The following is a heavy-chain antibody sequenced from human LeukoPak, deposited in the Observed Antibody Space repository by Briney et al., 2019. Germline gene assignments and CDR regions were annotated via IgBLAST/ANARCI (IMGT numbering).Heavy chain of an antibody. V-gene: IGHV3-21*01. D-gene: IGHD6-13*01. J-gene: IGHJ3*02. CDR2: ISSSSSYI. Sequence: GGSLRLSCAASGFTFSSYSMNWVRQAPGKGLEWVSSISSSSSYIYYADSVKGRFTISRDNAKNSLYLQMNSLRAEDTAVYYCARGERQLTHDAFDIWGQGTMVTVSS. CDR3: ARGERQLTHDAFDI. CDR1: GFTFSSYS.